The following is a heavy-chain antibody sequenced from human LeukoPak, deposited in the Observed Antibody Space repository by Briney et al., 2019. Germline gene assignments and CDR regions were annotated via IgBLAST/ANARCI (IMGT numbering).Heavy chain of an antibody. J-gene: IGHJ4*02. CDR1: GFTFRNYG. D-gene: IGHD1-7*01. CDR2: IKPDGSEK. CDR3: ARVVGTDEGADY. Sequence: AGGSLRLSCAASGFTFRNYGMNWVRQAPGKGLEWVANIKPDGSEKRYVDSVKGRFTISRDNAKNSLYLQMNSLRAEDTAVYYCARVVGTDEGADYWGQGTLVTVSS. V-gene: IGHV3-7*04.